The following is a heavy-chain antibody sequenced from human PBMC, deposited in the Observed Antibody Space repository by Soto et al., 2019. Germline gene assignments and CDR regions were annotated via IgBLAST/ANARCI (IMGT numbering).Heavy chain of an antibody. CDR2: ISYDGSNK. V-gene: IGHV3-30-3*01. J-gene: IGHJ4*02. Sequence: PGGSLRLSCAASGFTFSSYAMHWVRQAPGKGLEWVAVISYDGSNKYYADSVKGRFTISRDNSKNTLYLQMNSLRAEDTAVYYCARYMVATISGPAYYFDYWGQGTLVTVS. CDR3: ARYMVATISGPAYYFDY. D-gene: IGHD5-12*01. CDR1: GFTFSSYA.